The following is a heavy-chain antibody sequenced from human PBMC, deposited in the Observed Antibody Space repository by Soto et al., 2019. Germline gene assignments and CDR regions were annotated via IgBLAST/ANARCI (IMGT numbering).Heavy chain of an antibody. J-gene: IGHJ6*04. Sequence: QVQLQESGPGLVKPSQTLSLTCTVSGGSISSGGYYWSWIRQHPGKGLEWIGYIYYMGSTYYNPSLKSRVTISVDTSKNQFSLKLSSVTAADTAVYYCARTVYGSGSYYPDGGMDVWGKGTTVTVSS. V-gene: IGHV4-31*03. CDR1: GGSISSGGYY. CDR2: IYYMGST. D-gene: IGHD3-10*01. CDR3: ARTVYGSGSYYPDGGMDV.